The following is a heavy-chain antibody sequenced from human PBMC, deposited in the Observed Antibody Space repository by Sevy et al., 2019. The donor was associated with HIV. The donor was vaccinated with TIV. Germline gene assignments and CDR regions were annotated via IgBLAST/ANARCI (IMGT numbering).Heavy chain of an antibody. CDR1: GASISSSGYY. J-gene: IGHJ4*02. V-gene: IGHV4-39*01. CDR2: INYSGST. CDR3: VGQKLTYINGWHYLDF. Sequence: SETLSLTCTVSGASISSSGYYWGWIRQPPGKGLEWIASINYSGSTFYNPSLKSRVTISADTSKNQFSLKLSSVTAADTSMYFCVGQKLTYINGWHYLDFWGRGTVVTVSS. D-gene: IGHD6-19*01.